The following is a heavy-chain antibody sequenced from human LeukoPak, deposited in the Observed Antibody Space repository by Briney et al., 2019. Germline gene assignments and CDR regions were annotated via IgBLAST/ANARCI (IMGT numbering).Heavy chain of an antibody. CDR1: GFTFSTYE. CDR2: ISLSGSNI. CDR3: ARVAISGSYPIFDY. D-gene: IGHD1-26*01. Sequence: PGGSLRLSCAASGFTFSTYELNWVRQAPGKGLEWVSYISLSGSNIYYADSVKGRFTISRDNAKNSLYLQMNSLRAEDTAVYYCARVAISGSYPIFDYWGQGTLVTVSS. V-gene: IGHV3-48*03. J-gene: IGHJ4*02.